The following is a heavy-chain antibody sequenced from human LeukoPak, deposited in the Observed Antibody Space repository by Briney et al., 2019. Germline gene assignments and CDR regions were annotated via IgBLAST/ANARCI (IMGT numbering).Heavy chain of an antibody. V-gene: IGHV3-30*18. D-gene: IGHD3-9*01. J-gene: IGHJ4*02. Sequence: GGSLRLSCAASGFTFSNYGMHWVRQAPGKGLEWVAVISYDGGNKYYADSVKGRFTISRDNSKNTLYLQMSSLRAEDTAVYYCANLYDILTVFDYWGQGTLVTVSS. CDR1: GFTFSNYG. CDR3: ANLYDILTVFDY. CDR2: ISYDGGNK.